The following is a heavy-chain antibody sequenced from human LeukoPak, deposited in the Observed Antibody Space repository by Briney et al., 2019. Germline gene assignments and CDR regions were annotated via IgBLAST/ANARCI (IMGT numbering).Heavy chain of an antibody. CDR1: GYTFTSYG. Sequence: SVKVSCKASGYTFTSYGISWVRQAPGQGLEWMGGIIPTLGTANYAQKFQGRVTITADESTSTAYMELSSLRSEDTAVYYCASFLSWFDPWGQGTLVTVSS. V-gene: IGHV1-69*13. CDR2: IIPTLGTA. CDR3: ASFLSWFDP. D-gene: IGHD2/OR15-2a*01. J-gene: IGHJ5*02.